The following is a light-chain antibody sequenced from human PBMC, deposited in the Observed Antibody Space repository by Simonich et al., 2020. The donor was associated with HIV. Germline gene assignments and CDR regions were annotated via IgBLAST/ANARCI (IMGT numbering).Light chain of an antibody. J-gene: IGKJ1*01. CDR1: QSLLYSPSNKNY. V-gene: IGKV4-1*01. CDR3: QQYYSTPGT. Sequence: DIVMTQSPDSLAVSLGERATINCKSSQSLLYSPSNKNYLAWYQQRPGQPPKLLIYWASTRESGVPDRFSGSGSGTDFTLTISTLQAEDVAVYYCQQYYSTPGTFGQGTKVEIK. CDR2: WAS.